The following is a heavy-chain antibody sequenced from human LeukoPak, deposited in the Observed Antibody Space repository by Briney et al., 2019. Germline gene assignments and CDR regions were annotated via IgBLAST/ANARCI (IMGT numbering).Heavy chain of an antibody. V-gene: IGHV4-39*07. CDR3: ARSLSEEYYFDY. J-gene: IGHJ4*02. CDR2: IYYSGST. D-gene: IGHD3-10*01. CDR1: GGSISSSSYY. Sequence: SETLSLTCTVSGGSISSSSYYWGWIRQPPGKGLGWIGSIYYSGSTYYNPSLKSRVTISVDTSKNQFSLKLSSVTAADTAVYYCARSLSEEYYFDYWGQGTLVTVSS.